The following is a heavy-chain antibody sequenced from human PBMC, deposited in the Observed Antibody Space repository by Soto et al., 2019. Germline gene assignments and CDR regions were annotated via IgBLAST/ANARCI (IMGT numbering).Heavy chain of an antibody. D-gene: IGHD1-1*01. J-gene: IGHJ3*01. CDR2: IHSDGITT. CDR3: ATGPTPAFAF. Sequence: GSLRLPCAASGFTFSTYWMHWVRQAPGKGLAWVSRIHSDGITTLYADSVTGRFTISRDNAKNTVFLQMNSLRAEDTAVYYCATGPTPAFAFWGRGTMVTVSS. CDR1: GFTFSTYW. V-gene: IGHV3-74*01.